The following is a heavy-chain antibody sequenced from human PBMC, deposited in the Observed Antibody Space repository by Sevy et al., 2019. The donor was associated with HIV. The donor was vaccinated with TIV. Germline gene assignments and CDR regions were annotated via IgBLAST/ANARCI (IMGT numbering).Heavy chain of an antibody. V-gene: IGHV3-9*01. J-gene: IGHJ6*02. CDR3: ARDVSSGHTADSYYYYYGLDV. Sequence: GGSLRLSCAASGFTFDAHAMHWVRQSPGKGLEWVSGINWNSGIIAYADSVKGRFTISRDNAKNSLHLQMNSLRTEDTALYFCARDVSSGHTADSYYYYYGLDVWGRGTTVTVSS. D-gene: IGHD6-19*01. CDR1: GFTFDAHA. CDR2: INWNSGII.